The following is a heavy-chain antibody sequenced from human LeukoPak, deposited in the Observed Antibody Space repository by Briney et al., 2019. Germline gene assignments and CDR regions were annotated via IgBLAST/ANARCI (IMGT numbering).Heavy chain of an antibody. Sequence: ASVKVSCKASGGTFSSYSISWVRQAPGQGLEWMGGVIPIFGTANYAQKFQGRVTITADESTSTAYMELSSLRSEDTAVYYCARVKPAYCGGDCHWYNWFDPWGQGTLVTVSS. CDR3: ARVKPAYCGGDCHWYNWFDP. CDR1: GGTFSSYS. D-gene: IGHD2-21*02. CDR2: VIPIFGTA. V-gene: IGHV1-69*13. J-gene: IGHJ5*02.